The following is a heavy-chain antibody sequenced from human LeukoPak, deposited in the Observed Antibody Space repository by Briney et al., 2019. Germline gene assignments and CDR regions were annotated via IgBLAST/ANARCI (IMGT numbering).Heavy chain of an antibody. CDR3: ARDHEQPIFDP. Sequence: PGGSLRLSCAASGFTFSSYAMHWVRQAPGKGLEWVSSISSSSSYIYYADSVKGRFTISRDNAKNSLYLQMNSLRAEDTAVYYCARDHEQPIFDPWGQGTLVTVSS. J-gene: IGHJ5*02. D-gene: IGHD6-13*01. V-gene: IGHV3-21*01. CDR2: ISSSSSYI. CDR1: GFTFSSYA.